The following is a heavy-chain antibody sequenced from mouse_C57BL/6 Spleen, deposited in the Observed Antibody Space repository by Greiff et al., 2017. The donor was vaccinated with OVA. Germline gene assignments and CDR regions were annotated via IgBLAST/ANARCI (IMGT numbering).Heavy chain of an antibody. J-gene: IGHJ4*01. CDR1: GYTFTSYG. CDR3: ARSGDYSYYYAMDY. V-gene: IGHV1-81*01. Sequence: VQLQQSGAELARPGASVKLSCKASGYTFTSYGISWVKQRTGQGLEWIGEIYPRSGNTYYNEKFKGKATLTADKSSSTAYMELRSLTSEDSAVYFCARSGDYSYYYAMDYWGQGTSVTVSS. D-gene: IGHD1-1*01. CDR2: IYPRSGNT.